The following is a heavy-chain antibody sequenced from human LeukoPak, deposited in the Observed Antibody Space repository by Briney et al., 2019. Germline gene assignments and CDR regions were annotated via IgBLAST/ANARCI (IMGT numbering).Heavy chain of an antibody. Sequence: PSETLSLTCTVSGDSVSSFYWSWIRQPPGKGLEWIGYIYYSGTTNYNPSLKSRVTISVDTSKNQFSLKLSSVTAADTAVYYCARFVGYSYGSGDDAFDIWGQGTMVTVSS. D-gene: IGHD5-18*01. J-gene: IGHJ3*02. CDR3: ARFVGYSYGSGDDAFDI. CDR2: IYYSGTT. CDR1: GDSVSSFY. V-gene: IGHV4-59*02.